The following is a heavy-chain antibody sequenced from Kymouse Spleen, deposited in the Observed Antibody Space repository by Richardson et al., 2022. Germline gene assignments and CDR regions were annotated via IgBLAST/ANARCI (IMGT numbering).Heavy chain of an antibody. CDR3: ARHSSSWYYGMDV. CDR1: GGSISSSSYY. D-gene: IGHD6-6*01. J-gene: IGHJ6*02. CDR2: IYYSGST. V-gene: IGHV4-39*01. Sequence: QLQLQESGPGLVKPSETLSLTCTVSGGSISSSSYYWGWIRQPPGKGLEWIGSIYYSGSTYYNPSLKSRVTISVDTSKNQFSLKLSSVTAADTAVYYCARHSSSWYYGMDVWGQGTTVTVSS.